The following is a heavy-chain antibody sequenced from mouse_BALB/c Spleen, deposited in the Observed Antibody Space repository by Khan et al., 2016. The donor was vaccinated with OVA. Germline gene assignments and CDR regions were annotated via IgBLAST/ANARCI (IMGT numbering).Heavy chain of an antibody. CDR2: INTYTGEP. CDR3: TSGGYWYFDV. Sequence: QIQLVQSGPELKKPGETVKISCKASGYTFTNYGMNWVKQAPGKGLKWMGWINTYTGEPTYADDFKGRFAFSLESTASTAYLQISNLKHENTTSYFCTSGGYWYFDVWGAGTTVTVSS. J-gene: IGHJ1*01. D-gene: IGHD1-1*02. CDR1: GYTFTNYG. V-gene: IGHV9-3-1*01.